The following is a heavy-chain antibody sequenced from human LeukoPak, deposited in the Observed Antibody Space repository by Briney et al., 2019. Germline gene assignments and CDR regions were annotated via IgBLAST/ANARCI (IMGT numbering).Heavy chain of an antibody. CDR3: ARENIVDTAMVTDY. CDR1: GGSISSYY. Sequence: SETLSLTCTASGGSISSYYWSWIRQPAGKGLEWIGRIYTSGSTNYNPSLKSRVTMSVDTSKNQFSLKLSSATAADTAVYYCARENIVDTAMVTDYWGQGTLVTVSS. CDR2: IYTSGST. V-gene: IGHV4-4*07. J-gene: IGHJ4*02. D-gene: IGHD5-18*01.